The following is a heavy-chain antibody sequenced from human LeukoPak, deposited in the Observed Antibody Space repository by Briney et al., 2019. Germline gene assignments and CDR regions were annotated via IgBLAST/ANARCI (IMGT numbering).Heavy chain of an antibody. CDR2: ISAYNGNT. D-gene: IGHD1-7*01. CDR1: GYTFTSYD. V-gene: IGHV1-18*01. CDR3: AIQELRMWRVVDY. Sequence: GASVKVSCKASGYTFTSYDINWVRQATGQGLEWMGWISAYNGNTNYAQKLQGRVTMTTDTSTSTAYMELRSLRSDDTAVYYCAIQELRMWRVVDYWGQGTLVTVSS. J-gene: IGHJ4*02.